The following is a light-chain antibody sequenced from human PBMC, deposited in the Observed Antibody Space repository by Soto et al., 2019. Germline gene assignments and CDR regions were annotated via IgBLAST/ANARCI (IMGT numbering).Light chain of an antibody. V-gene: IGKV3-20*01. CDR2: GAS. J-gene: IGKJ1*01. Sequence: EIVLTQSPGTLSLSPGERAILSCRASQSVHSNYLAWYQQKPGQAPRLLIYGASSRATGIPDRFSVSGSGTDFTLTISRLEPEDSAVYYCQQFGASRTFGQGTKVDIK. CDR3: QQFGASRT. CDR1: QSVHSNY.